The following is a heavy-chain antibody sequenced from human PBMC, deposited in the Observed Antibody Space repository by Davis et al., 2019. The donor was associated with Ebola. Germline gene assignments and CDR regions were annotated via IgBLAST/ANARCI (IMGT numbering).Heavy chain of an antibody. D-gene: IGHD3-22*01. CDR1: GFTFSSYW. V-gene: IGHV3-7*01. Sequence: GESLKISCAASGFTFSSYWMSWVRQAPGKGLEWVANIKQDGSEKYYVDSVKGRFTISRDNAKNSLYLQMNSLRAEDTAVYYCARDSSGYPPYYGMDVWGQGTTVTVSS. CDR2: IKQDGSEK. CDR3: ARDSSGYPPYYGMDV. J-gene: IGHJ6*02.